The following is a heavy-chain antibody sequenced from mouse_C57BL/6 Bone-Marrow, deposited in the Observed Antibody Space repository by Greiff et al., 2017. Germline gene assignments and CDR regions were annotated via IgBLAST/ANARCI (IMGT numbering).Heavy chain of an antibody. CDR2: IDPENGDT. J-gene: IGHJ2*01. D-gene: IGHD1-1*01. CDR1: GFNIKDDY. CDR3: TTVVHY. Sequence: EVKLQESGAELVRPGASVKLSCTASGFNIKDDYMHWVKQRPEQGLEWIGWIDPENGDTESASKFQGKATITADTSSNTAYLQLSSLTSEDTAVYYCTTVVHYWGQGTTLTVSS. V-gene: IGHV14-4*01.